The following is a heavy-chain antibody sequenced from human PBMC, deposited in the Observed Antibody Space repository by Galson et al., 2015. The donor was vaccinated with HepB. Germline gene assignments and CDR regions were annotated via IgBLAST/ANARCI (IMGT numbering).Heavy chain of an antibody. CDR3: AKDLDLAVGDGMDV. CDR1: GFTFSSYG. D-gene: IGHD6-19*01. Sequence: SLRLSCAASGFTFSSYGMHWVRQAPGKGLEWVAVISYDGSNKYYADSVKGRFTISRDNSKNTLYLQMNSLRAEDTAVYYCAKDLDLAVGDGMDVWSQGTTVTVSS. V-gene: IGHV3-30*18. CDR2: ISYDGSNK. J-gene: IGHJ6*02.